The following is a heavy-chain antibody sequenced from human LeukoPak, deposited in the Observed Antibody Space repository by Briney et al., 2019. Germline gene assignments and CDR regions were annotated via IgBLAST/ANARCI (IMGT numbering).Heavy chain of an antibody. CDR2: ISSDASNK. CDR3: AKSVIEAGGQRWYFYN. V-gene: IGHV3-30*18. J-gene: IGHJ4*02. Sequence: GGSLRHSCAASGFNYSSYGMHGGRQAPGKGLEWLAVISSDASNKYFADSVKGRFTISRDTSKNTLYLQMNSLTAEDTAVYYCAKSVIEAGGQRWYFYNWGQGALVTVSS. CDR1: GFNYSSYG. D-gene: IGHD6-13*01.